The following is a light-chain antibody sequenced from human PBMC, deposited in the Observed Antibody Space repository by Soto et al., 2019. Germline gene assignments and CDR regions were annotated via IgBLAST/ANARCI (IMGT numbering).Light chain of an antibody. CDR3: QQYNSYPQT. V-gene: IGKV1-8*01. Sequence: AIRLTQSPSSLSASTGEIATISFRASQSISSYLAWYQQKPGQAPKLLIYAASALQSGVPSRFSGSGSGTDFTLTISCLQSEDFATYYCQQYNSYPQTFGQGTKVDIK. CDR2: AAS. CDR1: QSISSY. J-gene: IGKJ1*01.